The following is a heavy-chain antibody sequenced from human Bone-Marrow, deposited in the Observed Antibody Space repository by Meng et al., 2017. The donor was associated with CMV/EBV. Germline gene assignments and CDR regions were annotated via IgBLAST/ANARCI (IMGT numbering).Heavy chain of an antibody. V-gene: IGHV3-15*01. CDR3: TTVGPPRYSGSYFNC. J-gene: IGHJ4*02. CDR1: GFTFSNAW. CDR2: IKSKTDGGTI. D-gene: IGHD1-26*01. Sequence: GESLKISCAASGFTFSNAWMSWVRQAPGKGLEWVGRIKSKTDGGTIDYAAPVKGRFTISRDDSKNTLYLQMNSLKTEDTAVYYCTTVGPPRYSGSYFNCWGQGTLVTVSS.